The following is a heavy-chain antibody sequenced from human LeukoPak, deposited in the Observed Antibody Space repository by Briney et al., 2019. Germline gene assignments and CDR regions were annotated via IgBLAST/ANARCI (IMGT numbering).Heavy chain of an antibody. D-gene: IGHD5-18*01. J-gene: IGHJ4*02. Sequence: GGSLRLSCAASGFTVSSNYMSWVRQAPGKGLEWVSVIYSDGTTYYADSVKGRFTISRDNSRNTVYLQMNSLRAEDTAVYYCARGGLSYGSFDYWGQGTLVTVSS. CDR3: ARGGLSYGSFDY. CDR2: IYSDGTT. V-gene: IGHV3-53*01. CDR1: GFTVSSNY.